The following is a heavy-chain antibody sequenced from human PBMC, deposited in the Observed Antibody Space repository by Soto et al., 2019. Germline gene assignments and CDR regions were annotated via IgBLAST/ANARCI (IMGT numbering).Heavy chain of an antibody. D-gene: IGHD6-19*01. Sequence: VQLVESGGGSVQPGGSLRLSCAVSGFALSSYWMHWVRQAPGKGLVWVSRIQSDGSSTNYADSVKGRFTISRDNAKNTLYLQMDSLRLEDTAMYYCAREKAVAGTTFDYWGQGTLVTVSS. CDR3: AREKAVAGTTFDY. CDR1: GFALSSYW. J-gene: IGHJ4*02. V-gene: IGHV3-74*01. CDR2: IQSDGSST.